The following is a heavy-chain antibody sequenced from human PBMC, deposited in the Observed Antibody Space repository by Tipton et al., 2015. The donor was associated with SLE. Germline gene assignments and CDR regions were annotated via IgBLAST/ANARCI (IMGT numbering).Heavy chain of an antibody. J-gene: IGHJ4*02. CDR2: IRSKAYYGTT. CDR3: TRDQVGAETSTIYFDS. D-gene: IGHD5-24*01. Sequence: RSLRLSCTTSGFTFSAYPLSWVRQAPGKGLEWIGFIRSKAYYGTTEYAASVRGRFTISRDDSKGIAYLQMNSLKPEDTAVYYCTRDQVGAETSTIYFDSWGQGTRVTVSS. CDR1: GFTFSAYP. V-gene: IGHV3-49*04.